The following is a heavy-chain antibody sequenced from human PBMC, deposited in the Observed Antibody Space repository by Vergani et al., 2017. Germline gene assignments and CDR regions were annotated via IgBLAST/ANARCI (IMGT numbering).Heavy chain of an antibody. Sequence: QVQLVQSGAEVKKPGASVKVSCKASGGTFSSYAINWVRQAPGQGLEWMGRIIPILGIANYAQKFQGRVTITADKSTSTAYMELSSLRSEDTAVYYCASGIVGATTFSYYYGMDVWGQGTTVTVSS. CDR1: GGTFSSYA. J-gene: IGHJ6*02. V-gene: IGHV1-69*04. CDR2: IIPILGIA. CDR3: ASGIVGATTFSYYYGMDV. D-gene: IGHD1-26*01.